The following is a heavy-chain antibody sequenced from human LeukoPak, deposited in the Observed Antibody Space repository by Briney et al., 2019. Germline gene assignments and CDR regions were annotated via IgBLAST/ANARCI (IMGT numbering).Heavy chain of an antibody. D-gene: IGHD3-22*01. V-gene: IGHV4-38-2*02. J-gene: IGHJ3*02. CDR1: GYSISSGYY. CDR2: IYTSGST. Sequence: SETLSLTCTVSGYSISSGYYWGWIRQPPGKGLEWIGRIYTSGSTNYNPSLKSRVTMSVDTSKNQFSLKLSSVTAADTAVYYCARDPYYYDSSGESAFDIWGQGTMVTVSS. CDR3: ARDPYYYDSSGESAFDI.